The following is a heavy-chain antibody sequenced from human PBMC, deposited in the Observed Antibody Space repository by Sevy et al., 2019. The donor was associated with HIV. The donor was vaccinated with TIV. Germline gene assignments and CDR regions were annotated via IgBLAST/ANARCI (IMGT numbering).Heavy chain of an antibody. V-gene: IGHV3-23*01. CDR2: ISGSDST. CDR3: AKWGGHVSSSSYSCFDY. J-gene: IGHJ4*02. Sequence: GGSLRLSCTASGFTFRTYAMSWVRQAPGKGLDWVSGKGLEWVSAISGSDSTYDADSGKGRFTIAKYKTKNKVYLQRNRVEAEDTALYYGAKWGGHVSSSSYSCFDYWGQGALVTVSS. CDR1: GFTFRTYA. D-gene: IGHD3-10*01.